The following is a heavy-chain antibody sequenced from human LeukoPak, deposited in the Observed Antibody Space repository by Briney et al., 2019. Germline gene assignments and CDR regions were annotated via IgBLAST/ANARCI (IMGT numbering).Heavy chain of an antibody. CDR1: GGTFSSYA. D-gene: IGHD6-19*01. Sequence: GASMKVSCKASGGTFSSYAISWVRQAPGQGLEWMGGIIPIFGTANYAQKFQGRVTITADESTSTAYMELSSLRSEDTAVYYCATFLSSGWLFDYWGQGTLVTVSS. CDR3: ATFLSSGWLFDY. CDR2: IIPIFGTA. J-gene: IGHJ4*02. V-gene: IGHV1-69*01.